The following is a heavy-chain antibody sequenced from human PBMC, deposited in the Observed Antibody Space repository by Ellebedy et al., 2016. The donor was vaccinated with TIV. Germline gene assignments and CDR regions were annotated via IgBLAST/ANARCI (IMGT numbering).Heavy chain of an antibody. Sequence: ASVKVSCXASGDTFTTHYIHWVRQAPGQGLEWMGWINPNSGDTKFAQKFQGRVTMTRDTSINTAYMELSRLKSDDTALYYCARAMTIFGVIIHFFDYWGQGTPVTVSS. CDR2: INPNSGDT. D-gene: IGHD3-3*01. J-gene: IGHJ4*02. V-gene: IGHV1-2*02. CDR1: GDTFTTHY. CDR3: ARAMTIFGVIIHFFDY.